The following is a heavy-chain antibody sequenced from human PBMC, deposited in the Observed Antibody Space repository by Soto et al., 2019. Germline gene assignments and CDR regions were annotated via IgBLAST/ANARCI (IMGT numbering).Heavy chain of an antibody. D-gene: IGHD3-22*01. CDR1: GFTFSTYS. Sequence: EVQLVASGGGLVKPGGSLRLSSAASGFTFSTYSMNWVRQAPGKGLEWVSFISGSGSTIYYADSVKGRFTISRDNSKNTLYLQMSSLRAEDTAVYYCAKVFYYYDSSGYYYFDYWGQGTLVTVSS. J-gene: IGHJ4*02. CDR3: AKVFYYYDSSGYYYFDY. CDR2: ISGSGSTI. V-gene: IGHV3-23*04.